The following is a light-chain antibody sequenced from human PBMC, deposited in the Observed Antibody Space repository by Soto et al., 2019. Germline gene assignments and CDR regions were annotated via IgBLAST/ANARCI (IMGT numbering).Light chain of an antibody. Sequence: EIVLTQSPGTLSLSPGERATLSCRASQSVRNSLLAWYQQKPGQPPRLLIYDASTRATATPDRFSGSGSGTDFTLTISRLEPEDFAVYYCQQYGSSPWTFGQGTKVDIK. V-gene: IGKV3-20*01. CDR1: QSVRNSL. CDR3: QQYGSSPWT. J-gene: IGKJ1*01. CDR2: DAS.